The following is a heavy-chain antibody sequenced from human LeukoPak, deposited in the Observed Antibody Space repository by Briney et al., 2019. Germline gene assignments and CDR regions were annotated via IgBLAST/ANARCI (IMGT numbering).Heavy chain of an antibody. Sequence: SETLSLTCTVSGASISTYYWSWIRQPPGKGLEWIGYIFYSGSTNYNPSLKSRVTISVDTSKNQFSLKLSSVTAADTALYYCARVDSGAYYYYMDVWGKGTTVTVSS. CDR2: IFYSGST. CDR1: GASISTYY. CDR3: ARVDSGAYYYYMDV. J-gene: IGHJ6*03. V-gene: IGHV4-59*01. D-gene: IGHD6-25*01.